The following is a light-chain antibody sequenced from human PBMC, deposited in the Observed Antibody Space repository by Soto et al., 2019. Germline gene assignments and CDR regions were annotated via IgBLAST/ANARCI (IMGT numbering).Light chain of an antibody. CDR1: PSVSSSY. Sequence: ELVLTQAPGTPALSPGGRATLSCRASPSVSSSYLAWYQQKLGQAPRLLIYGASSRATGIPDRFSGSGSGTDFTLTISRLEPEDFAVYYCQCQQYDTAPYTFGQGTKVDIK. V-gene: IGKV3-20*01. CDR2: GAS. J-gene: IGKJ2*01. CDR3: QQYDTAPYT.